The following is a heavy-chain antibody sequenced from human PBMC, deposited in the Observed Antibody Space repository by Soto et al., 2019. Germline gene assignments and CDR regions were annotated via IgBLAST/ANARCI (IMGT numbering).Heavy chain of an antibody. CDR1: VDSISSYY. CDR2: IYYTGST. V-gene: IGHV4-59*08. D-gene: IGHD6-6*01. J-gene: IGHJ4*02. CDR3: ASRPTGALPYFDS. Sequence: QVHLQESGPGLVKASETLSLTCTVSVDSISSYYWTWIRQPPGKGLEWIGFIYYTGSTTYNPSLKRRVXXSXAXXKNQFSLKLSAVTAADTAVYYCASRPTGALPYFDSWGQGTLVTVSS.